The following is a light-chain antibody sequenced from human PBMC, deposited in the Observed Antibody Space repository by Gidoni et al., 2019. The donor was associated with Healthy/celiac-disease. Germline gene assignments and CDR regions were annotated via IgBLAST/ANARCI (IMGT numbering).Light chain of an antibody. CDR1: QSVSSSY. CDR2: GAY. Sequence: DIVLTQSPGTLSLSPGERATLSCRASQSVSSSYLAWYQQKPGQAPRLLIYGAYSRATGIPYRVSGSGSGTDFTLTISRLEHEDFAVYYCKQYGSSPRTFGQGTKVEIK. CDR3: KQYGSSPRT. V-gene: IGKV3-20*01. J-gene: IGKJ1*01.